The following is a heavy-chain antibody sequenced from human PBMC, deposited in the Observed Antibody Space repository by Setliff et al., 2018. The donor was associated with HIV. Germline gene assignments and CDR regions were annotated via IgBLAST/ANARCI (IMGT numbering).Heavy chain of an antibody. CDR3: ARDRVGAFDY. J-gene: IGHJ4*02. CDR2: ISSDRGHT. CDR1: GFPFSAYN. Sequence: GSLRLSCAAAGFPFSAYNIHWVRQAPGKGLEWVASISSDRGHTNYADSVKGRFTISRDNAKNSLYLQMNSLRVEDTSVYYCARDRVGAFDYWGRGTLVTVSS. V-gene: IGHV3-21*01. D-gene: IGHD1-26*01.